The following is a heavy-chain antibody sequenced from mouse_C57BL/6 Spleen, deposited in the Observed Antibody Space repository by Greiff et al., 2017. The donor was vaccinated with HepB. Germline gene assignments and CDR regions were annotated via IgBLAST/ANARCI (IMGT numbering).Heavy chain of an antibody. D-gene: IGHD1-1*01. J-gene: IGHJ2*01. Sequence: VQLQQSGAELVRPGASVKLSCTASGFNIKDDYMHWVKQRPEQGLEWIGWIDPENGDTEYASKFQGKATITADTSSNTAYLQLSSLTSEDTAVYYCTTRITTVVADYWGQGTTLTVSS. CDR1: GFNIKDDY. V-gene: IGHV14-4*01. CDR3: TTRITTVVADY. CDR2: IDPENGDT.